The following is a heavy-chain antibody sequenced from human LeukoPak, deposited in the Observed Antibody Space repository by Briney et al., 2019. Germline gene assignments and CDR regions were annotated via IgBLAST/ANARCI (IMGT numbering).Heavy chain of an antibody. D-gene: IGHD2-2*01. V-gene: IGHV4-39*01. J-gene: IGHJ4*02. CDR1: GGSISSSSYY. CDR2: IYYSGST. CDR3: ARSTCSSTTCPFDY. Sequence: SETLSLTCTVSGGSISSSSYYWGWIRQPPGRGLEWIGSIYYSGSTYSNPSLKSRVTISVDTFKKQFSLKLSSVTAADTAVYYCARSTCSSTTCPFDYWGQGTLVTVSS.